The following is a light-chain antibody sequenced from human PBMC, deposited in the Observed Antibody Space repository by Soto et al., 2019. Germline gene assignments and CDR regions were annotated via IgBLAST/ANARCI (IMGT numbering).Light chain of an antibody. Sequence: EIALTQSPSTLSLSPGERVTLSCRASHSVPTNYLAWYQQEPGQSPRLLIYGASTRATGIPERFSGSGSGTDFTLTISRLEPEDFAVYYCQHYGSSAWTFGQGTKVDIK. CDR1: HSVPTNY. CDR3: QHYGSSAWT. V-gene: IGKV3-20*01. J-gene: IGKJ1*01. CDR2: GAS.